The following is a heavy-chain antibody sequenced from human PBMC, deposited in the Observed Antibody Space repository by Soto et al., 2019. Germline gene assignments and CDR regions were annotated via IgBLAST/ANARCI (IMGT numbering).Heavy chain of an antibody. V-gene: IGHV3-23*01. CDR3: AKARCSTTNCYVPDY. Sequence: EVQLLESGGGLVQPGGSLRLSCAASGFTFSTYTMSWVRRAPGKGLEWVSAISGSGASPSYADSVQGRFTISRDNPKRTLYLKMNNLRAEDTAVYYCAKARCSTTNCYVPDYWGQGTLVTVSS. J-gene: IGHJ4*02. CDR1: GFTFSTYT. D-gene: IGHD2-2*01. CDR2: ISGSGASP.